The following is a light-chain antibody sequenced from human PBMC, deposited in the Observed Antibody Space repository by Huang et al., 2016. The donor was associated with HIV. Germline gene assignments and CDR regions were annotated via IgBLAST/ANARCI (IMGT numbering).Light chain of an antibody. CDR2: GTS. V-gene: IGKV3-20*01. CDR3: QQYGNSPPYT. Sequence: EVVLKQSPGTLSLSPGERATLSCRASQTISSNYFAWYQQKPGQAPRLLIYGTSNRATGIPDRFSGSGSGTDCTLTISRLEPEDFAVYYCQQYGNSPPYTFGQGTTLDIK. CDR1: QTISSNY. J-gene: IGKJ2*01.